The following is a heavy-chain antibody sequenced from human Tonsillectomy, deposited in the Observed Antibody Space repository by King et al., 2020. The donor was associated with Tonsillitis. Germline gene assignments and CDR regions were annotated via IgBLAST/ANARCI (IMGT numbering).Heavy chain of an antibody. CDR1: GFTFSHYA. D-gene: IGHD4-11*01. J-gene: IGHJ4*02. CDR3: ARGDYSHNSYFDY. CDR2: SSYDETKR. V-gene: IGHV3-30-3*01. Sequence: VQLVESGGGVVQPGRSLRLSCTASGFTFSHYAIHWVRQAPGKGLEWVALSSYDETKRNYADSGKGRFTISRYNSQNTGYRQITRLRAEDTAVYYCARGDYSHNSYFDYWGQGTLVTVSS.